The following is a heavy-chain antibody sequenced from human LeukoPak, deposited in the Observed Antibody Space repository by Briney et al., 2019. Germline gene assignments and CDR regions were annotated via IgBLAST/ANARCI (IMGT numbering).Heavy chain of an antibody. J-gene: IGHJ4*02. CDR1: GFTFSSYG. V-gene: IGHV3-23*01. CDR3: ALLMMYAIDFDS. D-gene: IGHD2-8*01. Sequence: GGTLRLSCAASGFTFSSYGMTWVRQFPGKGLEWVSGVSGSGGRIYYADSVKGRFTISRDNSKNTLYLQMNSLRAEDTAVYYCALLMMYAIDFDSWGQGTLVTVSS. CDR2: VSGSGGRI.